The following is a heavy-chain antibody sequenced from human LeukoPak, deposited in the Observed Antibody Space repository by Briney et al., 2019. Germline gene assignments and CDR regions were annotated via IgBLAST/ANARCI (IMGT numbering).Heavy chain of an antibody. D-gene: IGHD6-19*01. CDR1: GFTLKKAW. CDR3: ATGTEQQWLSLDY. J-gene: IGHJ4*02. V-gene: IGHV3-15*01. Sequence: GGSLRLSCVASGFTLKKAWMSWVRQAPGKGLEWGGRIRSKTDGGTTDYAAPLKRTFTISSDDSKNTLYLQMNSLKTEDTAVYFCATGTEQQWLSLDYWGQGTLVTVSS. CDR2: IRSKTDGGTT.